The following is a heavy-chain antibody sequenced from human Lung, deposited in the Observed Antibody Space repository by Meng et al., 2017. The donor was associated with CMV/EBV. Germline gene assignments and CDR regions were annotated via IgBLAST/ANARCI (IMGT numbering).Heavy chain of an antibody. CDR3: LRRSGGSV. Sequence: HLRDPGPALVKPSETLSLTCAVSGDSITNHNWWAWVRQPPGKGLEWIGEIPHRGSSAYNPSLKSRVSMSIDKSKNQFSLKLTSVTAADTAVYHCLRRSGGSVWGQGTLVTVSS. CDR1: GDSITNHNW. V-gene: IGHV4-4*02. CDR2: IPHRGSS. D-gene: IGHD3-10*01. J-gene: IGHJ1*01.